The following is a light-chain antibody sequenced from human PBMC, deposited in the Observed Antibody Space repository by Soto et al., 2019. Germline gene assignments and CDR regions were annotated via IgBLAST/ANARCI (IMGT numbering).Light chain of an antibody. CDR1: SSDVGPYNL. CDR3: CSYAGSSMFV. Sequence: QSALTQPASVCGSPEQSITISCNGSSSDVGPYNLVSWYQHHPGKAPKLMISEVVKRPSGVSNRFSGSKSGNTASLTISGLQAEDEADYYCCSYAGSSMFVFGGGTKLTVL. V-gene: IGLV2-23*02. J-gene: IGLJ2*01. CDR2: EVV.